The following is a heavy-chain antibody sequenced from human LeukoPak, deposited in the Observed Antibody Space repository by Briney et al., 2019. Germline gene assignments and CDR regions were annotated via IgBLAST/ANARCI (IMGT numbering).Heavy chain of an antibody. V-gene: IGHV5-51*01. J-gene: IGHJ4*02. Sequence: GESLKISCKTSGYRFTNYWIGWVRQMPGKGLEWTGMIYPGDSDTRYSPSFQGQITISADKSINTAYLQWSSLKASDTAIYYCAKMEYYGSGSSKYFDYWGQGTLVTVSS. CDR2: IYPGDSDT. CDR3: AKMEYYGSGSSKYFDY. CDR1: GYRFTNYW. D-gene: IGHD3-10*01.